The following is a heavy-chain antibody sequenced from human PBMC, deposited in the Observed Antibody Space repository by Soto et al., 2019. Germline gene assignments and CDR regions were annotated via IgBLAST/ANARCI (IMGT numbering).Heavy chain of an antibody. CDR2: IWYDGSNK. CDR3: VFGGFEPLIMFY. V-gene: IGHV3-33*01. CDR1: GFTFSSYG. J-gene: IGHJ4*02. D-gene: IGHD3-16*01. Sequence: GGSLRLSCAASGFTFSSYGMHWVRQAPGKGLEWVAVIWYDGSNKYYADSVKGRFTISRDNSKNTLYLQMNSLRAEDTAVYYCVFGGFEPLIMFYWGQGTLVTVSS.